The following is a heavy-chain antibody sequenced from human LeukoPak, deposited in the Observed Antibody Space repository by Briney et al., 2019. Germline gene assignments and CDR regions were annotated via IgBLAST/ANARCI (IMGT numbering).Heavy chain of an antibody. Sequence: SVKVSCKASGGTFSSYAISWVRQAPGQGLEWMGGIIPIFGTANYAQKFQGRVTITADESTSTAYMELSSLRSEDTAVYYCARDRDSSGHDYGMDVWGQGTTVTVSS. CDR3: ARDRDSSGHDYGMDV. CDR1: GGTFSSYA. D-gene: IGHD6-19*01. J-gene: IGHJ6*02. CDR2: IIPIFGTA. V-gene: IGHV1-69*13.